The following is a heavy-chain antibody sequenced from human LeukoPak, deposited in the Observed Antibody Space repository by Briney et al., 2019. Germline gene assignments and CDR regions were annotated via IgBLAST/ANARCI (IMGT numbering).Heavy chain of an antibody. Sequence: GGSLRLSCAASGFTFSSYAMHWVRQAPGKGLEYASAISSNGGSTYYANSVKGRFTISRDNSKNTLYLQMGSLRAEDMAVYYCARDYDSSGYYWNWFDPWGQGTLVTVSS. J-gene: IGHJ5*02. V-gene: IGHV3-64*01. D-gene: IGHD3-22*01. CDR3: ARDYDSSGYYWNWFDP. CDR1: GFTFSSYA. CDR2: ISSNGGST.